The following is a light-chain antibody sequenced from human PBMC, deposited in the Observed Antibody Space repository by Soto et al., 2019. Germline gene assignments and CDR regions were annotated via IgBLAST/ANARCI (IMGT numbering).Light chain of an antibody. Sequence: QSALTQPAAVSGSPGQSITISCTGTSSDVGDYKYVSWYQHHPGKAPKLMIYEVSNRPSGISNRFSGSKSGNTASLTISGLQADDEADYYCSSYTSSTTLGFGTGTKLTVL. J-gene: IGLJ1*01. CDR3: SSYTSSTTLG. V-gene: IGLV2-14*01. CDR2: EVS. CDR1: SSDVGDYKY.